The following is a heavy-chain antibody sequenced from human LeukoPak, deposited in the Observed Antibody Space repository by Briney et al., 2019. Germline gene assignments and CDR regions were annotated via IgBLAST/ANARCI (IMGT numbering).Heavy chain of an antibody. D-gene: IGHD5-18*01. J-gene: IGHJ4*02. CDR3: AKDKGIPGAEVFDY. CDR1: EFTFSTYG. Sequence: GGSLRLSCAASEFTFSTYGMSWVRQAPGKGLEWVSGINYSGDSTYYADSVKGRFTISRDNSKNTLYLQVNSLRAEDTAVYYCAKDKGIPGAEVFDYWGQGTLVTVSS. V-gene: IGHV3-23*01. CDR2: INYSGDST.